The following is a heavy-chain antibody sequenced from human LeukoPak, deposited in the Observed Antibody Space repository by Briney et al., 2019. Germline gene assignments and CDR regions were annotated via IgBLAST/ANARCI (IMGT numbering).Heavy chain of an antibody. Sequence: PGGSLRLSCATSGFILSNYWMHWVRQAPGKGLVWVSRINNDGSSTTYADSVKGRFTISRDNARNTLYLQMNGLRAEDTAVYYCARDGISCTGGHCYFASWAREPWSPSPQ. D-gene: IGHD2-8*02. CDR2: INNDGSST. V-gene: IGHV3-74*01. CDR1: GFILSNYW. J-gene: IGHJ4*02. CDR3: ARDGISCTGGHCYFAS.